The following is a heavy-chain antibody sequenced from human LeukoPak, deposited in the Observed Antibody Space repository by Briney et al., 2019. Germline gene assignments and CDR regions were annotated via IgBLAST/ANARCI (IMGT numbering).Heavy chain of an antibody. CDR2: ISGSGGST. CDR3: AKSQDDFWSGYPLFLDY. CDR1: GFTFSSYA. Sequence: GGSLRLSCAASGFTFSSYAMSWVRQAPGKGLKWVSAISGSGGSTYYADSVKGRFTISRDNSKNTLYLQMKSLRAEDTAVYYCAKSQDDFWSGYPLFLDYWGQGTLVTVSS. J-gene: IGHJ4*02. D-gene: IGHD3-3*01. V-gene: IGHV3-23*01.